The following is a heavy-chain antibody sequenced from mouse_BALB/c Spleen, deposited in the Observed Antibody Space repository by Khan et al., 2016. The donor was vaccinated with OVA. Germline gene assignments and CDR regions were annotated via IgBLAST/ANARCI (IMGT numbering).Heavy chain of an antibody. V-gene: IGHV3-5*02. Sequence: QLEESGPGLVKPSQTVSLTCTVTGISITSGNYRWSWIRQFPGNKLEWIGNIYYSGTVTYNPSLTSRTTITRDTSKNQFFLEMNSLTAEDTATYDCARDYGSLYWYVDVWGAGTTVTVSS. J-gene: IGHJ1*01. CDR1: GISITSGNYR. CDR2: IYYSGTV. CDR3: ARDYGSLYWYVDV. D-gene: IGHD1-1*01.